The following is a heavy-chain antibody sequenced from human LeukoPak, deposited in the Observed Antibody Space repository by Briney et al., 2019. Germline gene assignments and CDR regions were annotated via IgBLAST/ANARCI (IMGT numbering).Heavy chain of an antibody. Sequence: SGGSLRLSCAASGFTFSSYSMNWVRQAPGEGLEWVSSISSSSSYIYYADSVKGRFTISRDNAKNSLYLQMNSLRAEDTAVYYCARELEQQPRDWGQGTLVTVSS. CDR3: ARELEQQPRD. CDR1: GFTFSSYS. J-gene: IGHJ4*02. D-gene: IGHD6-13*01. V-gene: IGHV3-21*01. CDR2: ISSSSSYI.